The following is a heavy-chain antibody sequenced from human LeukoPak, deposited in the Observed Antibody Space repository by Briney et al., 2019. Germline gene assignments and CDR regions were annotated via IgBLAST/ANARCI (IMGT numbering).Heavy chain of an antibody. D-gene: IGHD2/OR15-2a*01. CDR2: IDPSDSYT. V-gene: IGHV5-10-1*01. CDR3: ARRVGGYYYYFDY. CDR1: GYSFTSYW. J-gene: IGHJ4*02. Sequence: GESLKISCKGSGYSFTSYWISWVRQMPGKGLEWMGRIDPSDSYTNYSPSFQGHVTISADKSISTAYLQWSSLKASDTAMYYCARRVGGYYYYFDYWGRGTLVTVSS.